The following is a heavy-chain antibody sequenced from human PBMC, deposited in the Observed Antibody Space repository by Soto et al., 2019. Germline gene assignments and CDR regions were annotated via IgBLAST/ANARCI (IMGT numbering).Heavy chain of an antibody. CDR3: ARRYGWAFDI. CDR1: GYTFTRDG. D-gene: IGHD3-16*01. J-gene: IGHJ3*02. V-gene: IGHV1-18*01. CDR2: ISAYNGNT. Sequence: ASVKVSCKASGYTFTRDGITWVRQAPGQGLEWMGWISAYNGNTNYAQKLQGRVTMTTDTSTSTAYMELSSVTAADTAVYYCARRYGWAFDIWGQGTMVTVSS.